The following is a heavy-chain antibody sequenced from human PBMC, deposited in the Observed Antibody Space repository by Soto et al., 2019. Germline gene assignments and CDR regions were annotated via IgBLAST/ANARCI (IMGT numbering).Heavy chain of an antibody. J-gene: IGHJ6*03. CDR1: GFTFSSYG. D-gene: IGHD6-19*01. V-gene: IGHV3-33*01. CDR3: ARDSLPHYSSGWYDYYMDV. CDR2: IWYDGSNK. Sequence: GGSLRLSCAASGFTFSSYGMHWVRQAPGKGLEWVAVIWYDGSNKYYADSVKGRFTISRDNSKNTLYLQMNSLRAEDTAVYYCARDSLPHYSSGWYDYYMDVWGKGTTVTVSS.